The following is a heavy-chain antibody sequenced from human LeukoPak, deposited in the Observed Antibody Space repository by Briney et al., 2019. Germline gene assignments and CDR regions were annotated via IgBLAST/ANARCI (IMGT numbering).Heavy chain of an antibody. Sequence: SETLSLTCIVPGYSISSGYYWGWIRQPPGKGLEWIGNLYHSGSTYYNPSLRSRATISGDTSKNQFSLRLSSVTAADTAIYYCAREGRTGDYEGYWGQGILATVSS. V-gene: IGHV4-38-2*02. D-gene: IGHD4-17*01. CDR1: GYSISSGYY. CDR2: LYHSGST. CDR3: AREGRTGDYEGY. J-gene: IGHJ4*02.